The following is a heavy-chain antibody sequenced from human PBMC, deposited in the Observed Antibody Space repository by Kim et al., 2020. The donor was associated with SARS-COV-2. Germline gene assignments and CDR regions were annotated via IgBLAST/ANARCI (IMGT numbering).Heavy chain of an antibody. V-gene: IGHV3-66*01. Sequence: GGSLRLSCAASGFTVSSNYMTWVRQALGKGLEWVSVIYSGGTTYYADSVKGRFTISRDNSKNTLYLEMNSLRADDTAVYYCARVDYGSGIYRGPLDHWGQGTLVTVSS. D-gene: IGHD3-10*01. CDR3: ARVDYGSGIYRGPLDH. J-gene: IGHJ4*02. CDR2: IYSGGTT. CDR1: GFTVSSNY.